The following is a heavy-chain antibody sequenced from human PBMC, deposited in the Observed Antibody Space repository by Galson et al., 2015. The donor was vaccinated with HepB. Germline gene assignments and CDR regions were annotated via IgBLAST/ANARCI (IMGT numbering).Heavy chain of an antibody. D-gene: IGHD4-17*01. CDR3: ARVNYYGDYYYYYYGMDV. CDR2: IKQDGSEK. J-gene: IGHJ6*02. V-gene: IGHV3-7*03. CDR1: GFTFSSYW. Sequence: SLRLSCAASGFTFSSYWMSWVRQAPGKGLEWVANIKQDGSEKYYVDSVKGRFTISRDNAKNSLYLQMNSLRAEDTAVYYCARVNYYGDYYYYYYGMDVWGQGTTVTVSS.